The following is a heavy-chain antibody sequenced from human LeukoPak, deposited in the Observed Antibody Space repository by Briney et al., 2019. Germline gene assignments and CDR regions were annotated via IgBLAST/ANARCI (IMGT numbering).Heavy chain of an antibody. CDR3: TRGQEGNYYYFGMDV. J-gene: IGHJ6*02. Sequence: GGSLRLSCTASGFLFSDFAINWFRQAPGQGLEWVGFIRSKDYGGTTEYAASVKGRFTISSDESKSIAYLQMNSLKTEDTAVYYCTRGQEGNYYYFGMDVWGHGTTVTVSS. CDR2: IRSKDYGGTT. CDR1: GFLFSDFA. V-gene: IGHV3-49*03.